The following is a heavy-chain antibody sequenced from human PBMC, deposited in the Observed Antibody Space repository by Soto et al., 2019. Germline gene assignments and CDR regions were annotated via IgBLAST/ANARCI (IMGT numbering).Heavy chain of an antibody. D-gene: IGHD1-1*01. CDR2: IKSKTDGGTT. CDR3: TTGRSGTTGTTIFDY. V-gene: IGHV3-15*07. Sequence: GESLKISCAASGFTFSNAWMNWVRQAPGKGLEWVGRIKSKTDGGTTDYAAPVKGRFTISRDDSKNTLYLQMNSLKTEDTAVYYCTTGRSGTTGTTIFDYWGQGTLVTVSS. J-gene: IGHJ4*02. CDR1: GFTFSNAW.